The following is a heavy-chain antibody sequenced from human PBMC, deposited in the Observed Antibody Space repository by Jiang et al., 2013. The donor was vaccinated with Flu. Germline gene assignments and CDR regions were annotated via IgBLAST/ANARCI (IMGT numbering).Heavy chain of an antibody. CDR3: AKVGLFHSSGYSDWIDY. CDR2: ISNSGGST. D-gene: IGHD3-22*01. Sequence: VQLLESGGGLVQPGGSLRLSCAASGFAFSSYAMSWVRQAPGKGLEWVSGISNSGGSTYYADSVKGRFTISRDNSKNTLYMQMNSLRAEDTALYYCAKVGLFHSSGYSDWIDYWGQGTQVTVSS. V-gene: IGHV3-23*01. J-gene: IGHJ4*02. CDR1: GFAFSSYA.